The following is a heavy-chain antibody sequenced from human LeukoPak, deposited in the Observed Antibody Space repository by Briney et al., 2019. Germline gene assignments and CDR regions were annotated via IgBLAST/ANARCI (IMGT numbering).Heavy chain of an antibody. CDR2: IYYTGAT. CDR1: GGSIGSNY. CDR3: ARLGYSGYDWGPNWFDP. Sequence: SETLSLTCTVSGGSIGSNYWTWIRQPPGKGLEYIGYIYYTGATNYNPSLKSRVTISVDTSKNQFSLKLSSVTAADTAVYYCARLGYSGYDWGPNWFDPWGQGTLVTVSS. V-gene: IGHV4-59*08. D-gene: IGHD5-12*01. J-gene: IGHJ5*02.